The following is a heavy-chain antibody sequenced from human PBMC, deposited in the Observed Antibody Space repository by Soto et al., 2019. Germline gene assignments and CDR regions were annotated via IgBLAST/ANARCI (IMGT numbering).Heavy chain of an antibody. D-gene: IGHD3-22*01. J-gene: IGHJ5*02. Sequence: EVQLLESGGGLVQPGESLRLSCAASGFTFSNYAMSWVRQAPGKGLEWVSGISGSGGSTYYGDSVQGRFTISRDNSKNSLYLQMNSLKAENTAVYFWARALNPQRLTMVVVLTQTWSAPWGQGTLVTVSS. CDR3: ARALNPQRLTMVVVLTQTWSAP. CDR2: ISGSGGST. CDR1: GFTFSNYA. V-gene: IGHV3-23*01.